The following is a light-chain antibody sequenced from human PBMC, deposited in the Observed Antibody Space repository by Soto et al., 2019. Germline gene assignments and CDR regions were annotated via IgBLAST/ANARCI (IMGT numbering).Light chain of an antibody. CDR3: QQSYSTPIT. J-gene: IGKJ5*01. CDR1: QGIGNA. CDR2: DAS. Sequence: IQRPQSPSCLSSSLVYRVTIACRASQGIGNALGWYQQKPGKPPKVLIYDASSLESGVPSRFSGSGSGTDFTLTISSLQPEDFATYYCQQSYSTPITFGQGTRLEIK. V-gene: IGKV1-39*01.